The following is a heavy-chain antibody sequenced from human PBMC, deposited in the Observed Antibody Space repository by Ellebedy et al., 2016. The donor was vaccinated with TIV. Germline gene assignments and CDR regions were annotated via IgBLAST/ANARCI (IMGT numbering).Heavy chain of an antibody. J-gene: IGHJ4*02. CDR3: ARGTYSSSWYGMDF. Sequence: AASVKVSCKASGGTFSSYSMIWVRQAPGQGLEWMGGIIPFFGTPDYAQSFQGRVTITADTSTSTAYMELSSLRSEDTAVYDCARGTYSSSWYGMDFWGQGTPVTVSS. CDR2: IIPFFGTP. V-gene: IGHV1-69*06. CDR1: GGTFSSYS. D-gene: IGHD6-13*01.